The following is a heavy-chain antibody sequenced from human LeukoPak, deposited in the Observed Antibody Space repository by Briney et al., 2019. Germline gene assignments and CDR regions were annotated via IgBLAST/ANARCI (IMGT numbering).Heavy chain of an antibody. J-gene: IGHJ4*02. CDR3: ARDQLL. Sequence: GRSLRLSCAASGFTFSSYWMHWVRQTPEKGLVWVSHVSPDGRTTTYADSVKGRFTIFRDNAKSTLYLQMNGLRAEDTAVYYCARDQLLGGQGTLVTVSS. CDR1: GFTFSSYW. V-gene: IGHV3-74*01. D-gene: IGHD1-1*01. CDR2: VSPDGRTT.